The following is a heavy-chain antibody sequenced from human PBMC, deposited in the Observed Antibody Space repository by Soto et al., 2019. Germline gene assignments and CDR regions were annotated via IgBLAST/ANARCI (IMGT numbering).Heavy chain of an antibody. CDR1: GYRFSTYG. Sequence: QVQLVQSGTEAKEPGASVKVSCKASGYRFSTYGINWVRQAPGQGLEWMGWTSTNNDDRNYAQKFQGRVTFTTDTSTSTAYMELRSLISDDTAVYFCARERYVASRHSQYDSWGQGTQVTVSS. CDR2: TSTNNDDR. V-gene: IGHV1-18*04. J-gene: IGHJ4*02. D-gene: IGHD2-15*01. CDR3: ARERYVASRHSQYDS.